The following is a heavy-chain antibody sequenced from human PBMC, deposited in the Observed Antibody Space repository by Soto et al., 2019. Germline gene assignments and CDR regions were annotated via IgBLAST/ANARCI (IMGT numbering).Heavy chain of an antibody. CDR1: GGSISSASYY. V-gene: IGHV4-31*03. CDR3: ARALRIGGAFDL. J-gene: IGHJ3*01. Sequence: QVQLQESGPGLVEPSQTLSLTCSVSGGSISSASYYWTWIRQFPGKGLQCLGYIHFSGSAYYHPSLESRITISLDTSKNQFSLKLNSMTAADTAIYYCARALRIGGAFDLWGQGTLVTVSS. CDR2: IHFSGSA. D-gene: IGHD3-16*01.